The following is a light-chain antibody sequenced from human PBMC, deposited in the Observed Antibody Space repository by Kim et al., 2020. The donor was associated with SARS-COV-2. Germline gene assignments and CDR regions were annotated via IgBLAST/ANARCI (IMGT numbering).Light chain of an antibody. Sequence: SSELTQDPAVSVALGQTVRITCQGDSLRSYYATWYQQKPGQAPRVVIYGKNKRPSGVPDRFSGSSSGNTASLTITGTQAGDEADYYCNSRASNDDVVFGGGTQLTVL. J-gene: IGLJ2*01. CDR1: SLRSYY. CDR3: NSRASNDDVV. V-gene: IGLV3-19*01. CDR2: GKN.